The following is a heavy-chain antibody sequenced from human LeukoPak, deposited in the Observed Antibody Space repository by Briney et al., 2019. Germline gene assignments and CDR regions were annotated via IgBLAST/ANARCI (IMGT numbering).Heavy chain of an antibody. CDR1: GGSISSSSYY. J-gene: IGHJ5*02. Sequence: PSETLSLTCTVSGGSISSSSYYWGWIRQPPGQGLEWIGSIYYSGSTYYNPSLKSRVTISVDTSKNQFSLKLSSVTAADTAVYYCARRYSGYDSGWFDPWGQGTLVTVSS. V-gene: IGHV4-39*01. D-gene: IGHD5-12*01. CDR3: ARRYSGYDSGWFDP. CDR2: IYYSGST.